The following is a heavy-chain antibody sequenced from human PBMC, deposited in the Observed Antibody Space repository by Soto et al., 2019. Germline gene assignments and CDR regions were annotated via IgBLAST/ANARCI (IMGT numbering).Heavy chain of an antibody. Sequence: QVQLQESGPGLVKPSETLSLTCTVSGGSISSYYWSWIRQPPGKGLEWIGYIYYSGSTNYNPSLKSRVTISVDTSKNQFSLKLSSVTAADTAVYYCARTYGNWFDPWGQGTLVTVSS. CDR1: GGSISSYY. CDR3: ARTYGNWFDP. D-gene: IGHD4-17*01. CDR2: IYYSGST. V-gene: IGHV4-59*01. J-gene: IGHJ5*02.